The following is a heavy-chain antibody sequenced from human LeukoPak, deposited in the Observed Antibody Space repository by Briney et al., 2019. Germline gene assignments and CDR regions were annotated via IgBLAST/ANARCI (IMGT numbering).Heavy chain of an antibody. V-gene: IGHV1-46*01. CDR3: ARDYGGYDSSGYYLP. CDR2: INPSGGST. J-gene: IGHJ5*02. D-gene: IGHD3-22*01. CDR1: GYTFTSYY. Sequence: ASVKVSCKASGYTFTSYYMHWVRQAPGQGLEWMGIINPSGGSTSYAQKFQGRVTMTRDTSTSIVYMELSSLRSEDTAVYYCARDYGGYDSSGYYLPWGQGTLVTVSS.